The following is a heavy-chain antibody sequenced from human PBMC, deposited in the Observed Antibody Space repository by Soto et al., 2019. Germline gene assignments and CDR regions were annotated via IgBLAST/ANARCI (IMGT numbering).Heavy chain of an antibody. CDR2: LRYNGRAA. D-gene: IGHD6-19*01. J-gene: IGHJ4*02. CDR3: ARDRNPDSGKHFDY. Sequence: QVQLVESGGGVVQPGTSLRLSCEASGFTLRNYGMHWVRQAPGKGLEWVAFLRYNGRAAYYADSVKGRFTISRDSSKNSLCLRIGSLGGEDWAVYYCARDRNPDSGKHFDYWGQGSLVPVSS. V-gene: IGHV3-33*01. CDR1: GFTLRNYG.